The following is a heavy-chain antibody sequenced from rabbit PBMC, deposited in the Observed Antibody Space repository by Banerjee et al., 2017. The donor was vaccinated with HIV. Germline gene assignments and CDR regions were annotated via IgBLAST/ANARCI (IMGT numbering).Heavy chain of an antibody. CDR1: GFSFSSGYY. D-gene: IGHD5-1*01. CDR2: IYTGSGST. V-gene: IGHV1S40*01. CDR3: ARDFDNNGGWYFNL. J-gene: IGHJ4*01. Sequence: QSLEESGGDLVKPGASLTLTCTASGFSFSSGYYMCWVRQAPGKGLEWIACIYTGSGSTYYASWAKGRFTISKTSSTTVTLQMTSLTAADTATYFCARDFDNNGGWYFNLWGPGTLVTVS.